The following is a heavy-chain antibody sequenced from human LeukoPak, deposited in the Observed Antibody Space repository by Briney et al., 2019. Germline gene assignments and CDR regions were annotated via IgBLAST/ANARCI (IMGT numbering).Heavy chain of an antibody. V-gene: IGHV3-7*01. Sequence: GGSLRLSCAASGFIFTGYWMYWVRQAPGRGLAWVANIKEDGSEKNYVDSVKGRFTISRDNAKNSLYLQMSSLRAEDTAVYYCAKDITIFGVVTQGHWGQGTLVTVSS. D-gene: IGHD3-3*01. J-gene: IGHJ4*02. CDR1: GFIFTGYW. CDR3: AKDITIFGVVTQGH. CDR2: IKEDGSEK.